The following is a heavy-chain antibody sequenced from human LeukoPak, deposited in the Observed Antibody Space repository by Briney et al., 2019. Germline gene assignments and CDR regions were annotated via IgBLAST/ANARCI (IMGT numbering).Heavy chain of an antibody. CDR2: IYYSGST. Sequence: KPSDTLSLTCAVSGYSISSSNWWGWIRQPPGKGLEWIGYIYYSGSTYYNPSLKSRVTMSVDTSKNQFSLKLSSVTAVDTAVYYCARWFGEFPYGMDVWGKGTTVTVSS. J-gene: IGHJ6*04. V-gene: IGHV4-28*01. CDR1: GYSISSSNW. CDR3: ARWFGEFPYGMDV. D-gene: IGHD3-10*01.